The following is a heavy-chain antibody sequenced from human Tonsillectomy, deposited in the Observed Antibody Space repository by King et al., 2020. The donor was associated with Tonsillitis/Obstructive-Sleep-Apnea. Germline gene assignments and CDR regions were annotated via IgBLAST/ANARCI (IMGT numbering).Heavy chain of an antibody. CDR1: GYTFTSYG. CDR3: ARYQPPYCTGGVCYLGY. V-gene: IGHV1-18*01. Sequence: VQLVESGAEVKKPGASVKVSCTASGYTFTSYGISWVRQAPGQGLEWMGWSSAYNGNTNYAQKLQGRVTMTTDTSTSTAYMELRSLRSDDTAVYYCARYQPPYCTGGVCYLGYWGQGTLVTVSS. CDR2: SSAYNGNT. J-gene: IGHJ4*02. D-gene: IGHD2-8*02.